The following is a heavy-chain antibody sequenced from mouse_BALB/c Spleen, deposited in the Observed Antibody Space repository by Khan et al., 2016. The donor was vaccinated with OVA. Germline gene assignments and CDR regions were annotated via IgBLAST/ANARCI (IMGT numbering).Heavy chain of an antibody. V-gene: IGHV1-4*01. J-gene: IGHJ3*01. D-gene: IGHD2-10*01. CDR1: GYTFTSYT. Sequence: QVRLQQSGAELVRPGASVKMSCKASGYTFTSYTIHWIKKRPGQGLEWIGYINPSNGYTNYNQKFKDKATLTTDKSSTTAYMQLSSLTSDDSAVYSWVRDGAYHGSGGGFAYWGQGTLVTVSA. CDR2: INPSNGYT. CDR3: VRDGAYHGSGGGFAY.